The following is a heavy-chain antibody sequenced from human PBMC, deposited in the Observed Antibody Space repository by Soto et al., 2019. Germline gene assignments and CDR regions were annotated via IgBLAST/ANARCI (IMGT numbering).Heavy chain of an antibody. CDR3: ASTPYYDFWSGYYSGYGMDV. J-gene: IGHJ6*02. D-gene: IGHD3-3*01. CDR1: GFTVSSNY. V-gene: IGHV3-53*01. CDR2: IYSGGST. Sequence: GGSLRLSCAASGFTVSSNYMSWVRQAPGKGLEWVSVIYSGGSTYYADSVKGRFTIYRDNSKNTLYLQMNSLRAEDTAVYYCASTPYYDFWSGYYSGYGMDVWGQGTTVTVSS.